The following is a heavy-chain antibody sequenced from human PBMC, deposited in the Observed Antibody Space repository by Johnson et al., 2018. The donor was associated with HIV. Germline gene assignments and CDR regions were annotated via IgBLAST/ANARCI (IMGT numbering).Heavy chain of an antibody. V-gene: IGHV3-33*01. CDR2: IWYDGSNR. Sequence: VQLVESGGGVVQPGRSLRVSCAASGFTFSSYGMHWVRQAPGKGLEWVAVIWYDGSNRYYADSVKGRFTISRDNAKNSLYLQMNSLRAEDTALYYCARDSQHYYDSSGYFLGNAFNIWGQGTMVTVSS. J-gene: IGHJ3*02. CDR3: ARDSQHYYDSSGYFLGNAFNI. CDR1: GFTFSSYG. D-gene: IGHD3-22*01.